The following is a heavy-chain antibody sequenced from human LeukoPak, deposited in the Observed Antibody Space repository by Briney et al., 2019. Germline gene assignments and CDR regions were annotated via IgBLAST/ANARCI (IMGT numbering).Heavy chain of an antibody. V-gene: IGHV1-2*06. CDR3: VRGYSYGFYFDY. CDR1: GYSFTGYY. J-gene: IGHJ4*02. Sequence: ASVKVSCKTSGYSFTGYYIHWVRQAPGQGLEWMGRINPNSGGPNYGQKFQGTVTMTRDTSISTAYLELSNLRSDDTAAYYCVRGYSYGFYFDYWGQGSLVTVSS. D-gene: IGHD5-18*01. CDR2: INPNSGGP.